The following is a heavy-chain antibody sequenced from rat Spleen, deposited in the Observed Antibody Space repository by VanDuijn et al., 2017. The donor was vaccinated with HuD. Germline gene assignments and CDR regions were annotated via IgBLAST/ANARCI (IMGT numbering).Heavy chain of an antibody. Sequence: EVQLVESDGGLVQPGRSLKLSCAASGFTFSDYYMAWVRQAPTKGLEWVATISSDGRRNYYRDSVKGRFTISRDNAKSTLYLQMDSLRSEDTATYYCTTWFAYWGQGTLVTVSS. J-gene: IGHJ3*01. CDR2: ISSDGRRN. CDR1: GFTFSDYY. V-gene: IGHV5-29*01. CDR3: TTWFAY.